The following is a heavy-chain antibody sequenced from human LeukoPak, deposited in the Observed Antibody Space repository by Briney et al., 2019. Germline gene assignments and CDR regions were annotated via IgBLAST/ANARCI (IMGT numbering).Heavy chain of an antibody. Sequence: SETLSLSGTFCGASISGAVYYWAWVRQAPGKGLEWIVSIYYSGNTYYNPSLKSRVTISSDTSRNQFSLRLISVSASDTAVYFCASQKYGDYFDYWGPGTVVAVSS. CDR1: GASISGAVYY. J-gene: IGHJ4*02. CDR3: ASQKYGDYFDY. CDR2: IYYSGNT. D-gene: IGHD4-17*01. V-gene: IGHV4-39*01.